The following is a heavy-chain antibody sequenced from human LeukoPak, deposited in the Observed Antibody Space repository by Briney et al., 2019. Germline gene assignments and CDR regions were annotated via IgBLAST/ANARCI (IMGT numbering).Heavy chain of an antibody. D-gene: IGHD1-1*01. CDR2: ISGSGGST. V-gene: IGHV3-23*01. CDR1: GSTFSSYA. J-gene: IGHJ6*03. Sequence: GGSLRLSCAASGSTFSSYAMSWVREAPGKGVEWVSAISGSGGSTYYADSVKGRFTISRDNSKNTLYLQMNSLRAEDTAVYYCAKELEPNYYYYYMDVWGKGITVTVSS. CDR3: AKELEPNYYYYYMDV.